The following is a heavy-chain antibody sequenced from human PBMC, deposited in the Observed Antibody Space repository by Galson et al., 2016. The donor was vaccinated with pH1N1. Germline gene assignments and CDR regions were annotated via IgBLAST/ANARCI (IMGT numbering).Heavy chain of an antibody. CDR1: GGTLSRHT. J-gene: IGHJ6*02. D-gene: IGHD3-10*01. Sequence: SVKVSCKASGGTLSRHTISWVRQAPGQGLEWMGRILPIVGIKNYAQKLQGRVTIIADRFTSTVSMELSGLTSDDTAVYYWAHETGSSGMDVWDQGTTVTVSS. CDR3: AHETGSSGMDV. CDR2: ILPIVGIK. V-gene: IGHV1-69*02.